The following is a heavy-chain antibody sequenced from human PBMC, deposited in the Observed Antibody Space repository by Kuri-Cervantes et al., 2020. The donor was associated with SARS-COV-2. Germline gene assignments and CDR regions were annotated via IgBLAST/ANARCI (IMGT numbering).Heavy chain of an antibody. CDR3: ARVSWFGELLRNYYYGMDV. Sequence: KVSCKGSGYSFTSYWISWVRQMPGKGLEWMGRIDPSDSYTNYSPSFQGHVTISADKSISTAYLQWSSLKASDTAMYYCARVSWFGELLRNYYYGMDVWGQGTTVTVSS. CDR1: GYSFTSYW. CDR2: IDPSDSYT. V-gene: IGHV5-10-1*01. D-gene: IGHD3-10*01. J-gene: IGHJ6*02.